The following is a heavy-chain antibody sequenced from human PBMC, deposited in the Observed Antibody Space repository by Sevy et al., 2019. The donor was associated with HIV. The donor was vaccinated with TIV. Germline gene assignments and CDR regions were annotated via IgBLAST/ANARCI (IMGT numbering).Heavy chain of an antibody. Sequence: SETLSLTCTVSGGSISSVGYFWSWIRRHPGKGLEWIGYIYYSGSTYYNPSLKSRVTISIDTSKNQFSLKLSSVTAADTAVYYCARAWTSDEAFDPWGQGTLVTVSS. V-gene: IGHV4-31*03. CDR2: IYYSGST. D-gene: IGHD1-1*01. CDR1: GGSISSVGYF. CDR3: ARAWTSDEAFDP. J-gene: IGHJ5*02.